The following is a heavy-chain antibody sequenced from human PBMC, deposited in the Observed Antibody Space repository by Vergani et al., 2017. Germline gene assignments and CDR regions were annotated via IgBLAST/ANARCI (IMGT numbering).Heavy chain of an antibody. CDR1: GFPFNHYA. Sequence: EVQLLESGGDLVQPGGSLRLSCAASGFPFNHYAMNWVRQAPGKGPEWVSGISGSGGSTYYAGSVKGRFTISRDISKNTLYLQMNSLSAGGTAVYYCAKANPRNSGYDYLYYYHAMDVWGKGTTVTVSS. D-gene: IGHD5-12*01. V-gene: IGHV3-23*01. J-gene: IGHJ6*04. CDR2: ISGSGGST. CDR3: AKANPRNSGYDYLYYYHAMDV.